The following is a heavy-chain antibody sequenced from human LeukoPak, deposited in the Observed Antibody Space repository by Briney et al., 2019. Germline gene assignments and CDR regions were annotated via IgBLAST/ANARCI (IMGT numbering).Heavy chain of an antibody. J-gene: IGHJ6*02. V-gene: IGHV3-9*01. CDR2: ISWNSGSI. Sequence: GGSLRLSCAASGFTFDDYAMHWVRHAPGKGLEWVSGISWNSGSIGYADSVKGRFTISRDNAKSSLYLQMNSLRAEDTALYYCAKEYSSGWSELYYYGMDVWGQGTTVTVSS. CDR1: GFTFDDYA. CDR3: AKEYSSGWSELYYYGMDV. D-gene: IGHD6-19*01.